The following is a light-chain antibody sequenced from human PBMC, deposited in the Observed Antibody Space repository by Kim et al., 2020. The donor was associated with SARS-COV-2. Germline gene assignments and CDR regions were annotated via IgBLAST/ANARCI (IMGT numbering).Light chain of an antibody. J-gene: IGKJ4*01. CDR1: QSVSSTY. Sequence: GGRATLSCRASQSVSSTYLAWYQQKPGQAPRLLIYDASNRATGIPARFSGSGSGTDFTLTISSLEPEDFAVYYCQQRSNWPPSLTFGGGTKVDIK. V-gene: IGKV3-11*01. CDR3: QQRSNWPPSLT. CDR2: DAS.